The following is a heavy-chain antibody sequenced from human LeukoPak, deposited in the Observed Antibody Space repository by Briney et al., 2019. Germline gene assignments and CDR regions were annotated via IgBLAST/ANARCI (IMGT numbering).Heavy chain of an antibody. Sequence: PGGSLRLSCGASGFTFSSYGMHWVRQAPGKGLEWVAFIRYDGSNKYYADSVKGRFTISRDNAKNSLYLQMNSLRAEDTAVYYCARRRDSGSLQHFDYWGQGTLVTVSS. V-gene: IGHV3-30*02. CDR1: GFTFSSYG. CDR3: ARRRDSGSLQHFDY. J-gene: IGHJ4*02. CDR2: IRYDGSNK. D-gene: IGHD1-26*01.